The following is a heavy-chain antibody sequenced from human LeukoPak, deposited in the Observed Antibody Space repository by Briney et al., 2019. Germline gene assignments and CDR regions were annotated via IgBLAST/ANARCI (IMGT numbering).Heavy chain of an antibody. J-gene: IGHJ4*02. D-gene: IGHD3-3*01. CDR2: ISSSSSYI. V-gene: IGHV3-21*01. CDR3: ARGEYYDFWSGYFDY. CDR1: GFTFSSYS. Sequence: AGGSLRLSCAASGFTFSSYSMNWARQAPGKGLEWVSSISSSSSYIYYADSVKGRFTISRDNAKNSLYLQMNSLRAEDTAVYYCARGEYYDFWSGYFDYWGQGTLVTVSS.